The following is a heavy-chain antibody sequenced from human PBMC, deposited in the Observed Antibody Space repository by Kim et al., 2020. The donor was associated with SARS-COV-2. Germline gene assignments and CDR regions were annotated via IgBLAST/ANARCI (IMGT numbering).Heavy chain of an antibody. J-gene: IGHJ4*02. CDR3: ARGYGDYVRAEDY. Sequence: SETLSLTCAVYGGSFSGYYWSWIRQPPGKGLEWIGEINHSGSTNYNPSLKSRVTISVDTSKNQFSLKLSSVTAADTAVYYCARGYGDYVRAEDYWGQGTLVTVSS. V-gene: IGHV4-34*01. CDR2: INHSGST. D-gene: IGHD4-17*01. CDR1: GGSFSGYY.